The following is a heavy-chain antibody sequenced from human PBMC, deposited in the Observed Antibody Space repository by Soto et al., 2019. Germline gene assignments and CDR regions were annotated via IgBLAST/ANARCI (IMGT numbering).Heavy chain of an antibody. CDR1: GFSLSTSGMC. Sequence: SGPTLVNPTQTLTLTCTFSGFSLSTSGMCVSWIRQPPGKALEWLARIDWDDDKYYSTSLKTRLTISKDTSKNQVVLTMTNMDPVDTATYYCARIKCSGGSCLFDYWGQGTLVTVSS. D-gene: IGHD2-15*01. J-gene: IGHJ4*02. CDR3: ARIKCSGGSCLFDY. V-gene: IGHV2-70*11. CDR2: IDWDDDK.